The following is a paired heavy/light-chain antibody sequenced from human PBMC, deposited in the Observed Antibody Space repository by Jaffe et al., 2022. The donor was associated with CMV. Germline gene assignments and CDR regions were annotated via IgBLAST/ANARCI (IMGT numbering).Heavy chain of an antibody. Sequence: QITLKESGPTLVKPTQTLTLTCTFSGFSLSSSGVGVAWIRQPPGKALEWLALIYWDDDKRYSPSLKSRLTITKDTPKNQVVLTMTNMDPVDTATYYCARYYYASGSPRRVNTFDPWGQGTLVTVSS. D-gene: IGHD3-10*01. CDR3: ARYYYASGSPRRVNTFDP. CDR2: IYWDDDK. V-gene: IGHV2-5*02. CDR1: GFSLSSSGVG. J-gene: IGHJ5*02.
Light chain of an antibody. J-gene: IGKJ3*01. CDR3: QQSYSTPT. CDR1: QSISSY. V-gene: IGKV1-39*01. CDR2: VAS. Sequence: DIQMTQSPSSLSAFVGDRVTITCRASQSISSYLNWYQQKPGKAPKLLISVASTLESGVPSRFSGSGSGTDFTLTISSLQPEDFATYYCQQSYSTPTFGPGTKVEI.